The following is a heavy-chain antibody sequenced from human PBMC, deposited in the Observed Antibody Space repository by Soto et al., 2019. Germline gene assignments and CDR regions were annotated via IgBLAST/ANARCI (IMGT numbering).Heavy chain of an antibody. CDR3: ARHSPITFGGVIVYFDY. CDR1: GGSISSYY. V-gene: IGHV4-59*08. CDR2: IYYSGST. J-gene: IGHJ4*02. D-gene: IGHD3-16*02. Sequence: QVQLQESGPGLVKPSETLSLTCTVSGGSISSYYWSWIRQPPGKGLEWIGYIYYSGSTNYNPSLKSRVTISVDRTKNQFALKLSSVAAADTAVYYCARHSPITFGGVIVYFDYWGQGTLVTVSS.